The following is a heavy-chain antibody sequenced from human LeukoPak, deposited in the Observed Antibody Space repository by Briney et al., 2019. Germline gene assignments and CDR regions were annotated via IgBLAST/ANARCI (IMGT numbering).Heavy chain of an antibody. D-gene: IGHD6-13*01. J-gene: IGHJ6*03. Sequence: ASVKVSCKASGYTFTSYAMNWVRQAPGQGLEWMGWINTNTGNPTYAQGFTGRFVFSLDTSVSTAYLQISSLKAEDTAVYYCARCIAAAGPYYYMDVWGKGTTVTASS. CDR1: GYTFTSYA. V-gene: IGHV7-4-1*02. CDR3: ARCIAAAGPYYYMDV. CDR2: INTNTGNP.